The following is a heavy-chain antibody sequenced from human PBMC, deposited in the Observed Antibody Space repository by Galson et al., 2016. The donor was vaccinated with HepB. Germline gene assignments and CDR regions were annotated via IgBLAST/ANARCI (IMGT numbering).Heavy chain of an antibody. CDR1: GFSFNDYY. V-gene: IGHV3-11*01. D-gene: IGHD1-1*01. Sequence: SLRLSCAGSGFSFNDYYMTWIRQSPGKGLEWVACISSRGANVYYAESVKGRFTISSDSVRNSMYLQMNSLRAADTAVYYCAAGTSYDNFHWGQGTLVTVSS. J-gene: IGHJ4*02. CDR3: AAGTSYDNFH. CDR2: ISSRGANV.